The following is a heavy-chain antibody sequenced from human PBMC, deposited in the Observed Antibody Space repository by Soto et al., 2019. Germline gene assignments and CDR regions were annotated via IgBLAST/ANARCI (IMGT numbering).Heavy chain of an antibody. CDR3: ATSYDTGFDP. CDR2: IKVDSGYT. V-gene: IGHV1-18*04. J-gene: IGHJ5*02. Sequence: QLQLVQSAAEVKKPGASVRVSCKAYGYPFIKYGISWIRQAPEQGLEWMGWIKVDSGYTNYAQKFQGRVTMTTDTSSDTAFMELRRLRFDDTAVYFCATSYDTGFDPWGQGTLVSVSS. CDR1: GYPFIKYG. D-gene: IGHD3-9*01.